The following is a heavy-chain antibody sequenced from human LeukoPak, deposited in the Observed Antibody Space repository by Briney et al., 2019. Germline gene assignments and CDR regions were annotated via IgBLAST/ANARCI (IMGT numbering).Heavy chain of an antibody. CDR3: AGFLGYCSSTSCYGDGFFDY. Sequence: SVKVSCKASGGTFSSYAISSVRQAPGQGLEWMGWIIPILGIANYAQKFQGRVTITADKSTSTAYMELSSLRSEDTAAYYCAGFLGYCSSTSCYGDGFFDYWGQGTLVTVSS. CDR1: GGTFSSYA. CDR2: IIPILGIA. J-gene: IGHJ4*02. V-gene: IGHV1-69*10. D-gene: IGHD2-2*01.